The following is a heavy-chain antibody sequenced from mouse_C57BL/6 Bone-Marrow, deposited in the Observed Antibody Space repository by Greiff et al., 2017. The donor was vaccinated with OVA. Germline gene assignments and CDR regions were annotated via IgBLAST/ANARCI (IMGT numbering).Heavy chain of an antibody. CDR1: GYPFTDYF. CDR3: ACVGGSYDYAMDY. Sequence: QVQLQQSGPELVKPGASVKISCKASGYPFTDYFINWVKQRPGQGLEWIGWIYPGSGTTNYNEKFKGKAILTVDTTSSTTYMQLSSLTSEDSAVYVCACVGGSYDYAMDYWGQGTSVTVSS. J-gene: IGHJ4*01. V-gene: IGHV1-84*01. CDR2: IYPGSGTT. D-gene: IGHD1-1*02.